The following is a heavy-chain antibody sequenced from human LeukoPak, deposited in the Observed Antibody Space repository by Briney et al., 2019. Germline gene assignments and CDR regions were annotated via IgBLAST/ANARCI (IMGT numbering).Heavy chain of an antibody. CDR1: GFSFYDYT. CDR2: IFWDSSTV. V-gene: IGHV3-9*01. CDR3: ARKGLGGELGGFDY. Sequence: GGSLRLSCSASGFSFYDYTMHWVRQAPGKGLEWVSSIFWDSSTVAYADSVKGRFTISRDNAKNSLYLQMNSLRVEDTALYYCARKGLGGELGGFDYWGQGTLVTVSS. J-gene: IGHJ4*02. D-gene: IGHD1-26*01.